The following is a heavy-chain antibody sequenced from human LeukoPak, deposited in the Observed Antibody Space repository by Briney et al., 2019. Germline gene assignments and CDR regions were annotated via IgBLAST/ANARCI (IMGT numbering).Heavy chain of an antibody. D-gene: IGHD2-15*01. CDR2: IYFSGST. CDR1: GGSISRSSYY. CDR3: ASVGVATTGRGHYFDY. J-gene: IGHJ4*02. Sequence: SETLSLTCTVSGGSISRSSYYWGWVRQTPGKGLEWIGSIYFSGSTYYNPSLKSRITSSVDTSKNQFSLKLSSVTAADTAVYYCASVGVATTGRGHYFDYWGQGTLVTVSS. V-gene: IGHV4-39*01.